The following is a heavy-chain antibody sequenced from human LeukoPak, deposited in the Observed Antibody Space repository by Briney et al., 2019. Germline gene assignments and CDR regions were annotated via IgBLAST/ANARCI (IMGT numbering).Heavy chain of an antibody. CDR1: GGSISSYY. CDR2: IYYSGST. D-gene: IGHD7-27*01. Sequence: PWETLSLTCTVSGGSISSYYWSWIRQPPGKGLEWIGHIYYSGSTNYNPSLKSRVTISVDTSKNQFSLKLSSVTAADTAVYYCARDSGGMDVWGQGTTVTVSS. V-gene: IGHV4-59*01. J-gene: IGHJ6*02. CDR3: ARDSGGMDV.